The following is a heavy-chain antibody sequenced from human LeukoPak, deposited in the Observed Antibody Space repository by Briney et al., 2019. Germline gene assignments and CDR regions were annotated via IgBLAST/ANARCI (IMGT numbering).Heavy chain of an antibody. CDR1: GFTFSSYA. CDR2: ISYDGSNK. Sequence: PGGSLRLSCAASGFTFSSYAMHWVRQAPGKGLEWVAVISYDGSNKYYADSVKGRFAISRDNSKNTLYLQMNSLRAEDTAVYYCAKDRGVRCTNGVCYYFDYWGQGTLVTVSS. J-gene: IGHJ4*02. V-gene: IGHV3-30*09. CDR3: AKDRGVRCTNGVCYYFDY. D-gene: IGHD2-8*01.